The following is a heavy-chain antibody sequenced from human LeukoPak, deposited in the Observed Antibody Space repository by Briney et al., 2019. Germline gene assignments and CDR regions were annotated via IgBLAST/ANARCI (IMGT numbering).Heavy chain of an antibody. Sequence: PSGTLSLTCAVSGGSISSSSYYWGWIRQPPGKGLEWIGSIYYSGSTYYNPSLKSRVTISVDTSKNQFSLKLSSVTAADTAVYYCARDVRIAAAGGDYYYGMDVWGQGTTVTVSS. J-gene: IGHJ6*02. CDR3: ARDVRIAAAGGDYYYGMDV. CDR1: GGSISSSSYY. CDR2: IYYSGST. D-gene: IGHD6-13*01. V-gene: IGHV4-39*07.